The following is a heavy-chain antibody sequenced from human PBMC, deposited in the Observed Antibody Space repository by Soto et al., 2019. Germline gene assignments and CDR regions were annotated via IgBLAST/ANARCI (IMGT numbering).Heavy chain of an antibody. Sequence: QVQLQESGPGLVKPSQTLSLTCTVSGGSISSGDYYWSWIRQPPGKGLEWIGYIFYSGSTYYNPSLKSRVTISVDTSKNQFSLKLTSVTAADTAVYYCARWIQLWSPIGRHYRYGDVWGQGTTVTVSS. CDR1: GGSISSGDYY. J-gene: IGHJ6*02. V-gene: IGHV4-30-4*01. CDR2: IFYSGST. D-gene: IGHD5-18*01. CDR3: ARWIQLWSPIGRHYRYGDV.